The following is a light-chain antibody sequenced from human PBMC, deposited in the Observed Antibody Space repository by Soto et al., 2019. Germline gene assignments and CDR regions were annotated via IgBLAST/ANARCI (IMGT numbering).Light chain of an antibody. Sequence: DIQLPQSPSSLSASVGDSVPITCRARQSISSYLNWYQQKPGKAPKLLIYAASSLQSGVPSRFSGSGSGTDFTLTISSLQPEDFATYYCQQSYSTLLTFGGGTKVEIK. V-gene: IGKV1-39*01. CDR3: QQSYSTLLT. CDR2: AAS. CDR1: QSISSY. J-gene: IGKJ4*01.